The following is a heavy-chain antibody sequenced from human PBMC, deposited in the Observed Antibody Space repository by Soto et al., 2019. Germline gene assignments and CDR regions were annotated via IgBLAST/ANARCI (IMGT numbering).Heavy chain of an antibody. V-gene: IGHV1-2*02. CDR1: GYTFTVYY. J-gene: IGHJ6*02. CDR2: INPKFGDT. Sequence: QVQLVQSGAEVKEPGDSVRVSCEASGYTFTVYYIHWVRRAPGQGLEWMGWINPKFGDTTYAQDFQGRVSMTRDMSISTVYMELSRLTSDDTAIYYCARNMDYYYGRGSGNGHGVWGQGTTVTVFS. D-gene: IGHD3-10*02. CDR3: ARNMDYYYGRGSGNGHGV.